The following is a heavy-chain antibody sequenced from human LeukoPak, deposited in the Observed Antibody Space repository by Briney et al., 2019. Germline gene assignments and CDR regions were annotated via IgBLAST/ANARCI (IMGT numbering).Heavy chain of an antibody. Sequence: GASVKVSCKASGYTFTSYGISWVRQAPGQGLEWMGWISAYNGNTNYAQKLQGSVTMTTDTSTSTAYMELRSLRSDDTAVYYCARDAGYDFWSGYADAFDIWGQGTMVTVSS. CDR3: ARDAGYDFWSGYADAFDI. CDR1: GYTFTSYG. V-gene: IGHV1-18*01. CDR2: ISAYNGNT. J-gene: IGHJ3*02. D-gene: IGHD3-3*01.